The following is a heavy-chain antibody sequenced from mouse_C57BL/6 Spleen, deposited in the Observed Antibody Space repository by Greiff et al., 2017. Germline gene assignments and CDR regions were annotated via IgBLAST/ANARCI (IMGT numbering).Heavy chain of an antibody. CDR2: IDPSDSDT. Sequence: QVQLQQPGAELVRPGSSVKLSCKASGYTFTSYWMHWVKQRPIQGLEWIGNIDPSDSDTHYNQKFKDKATLTADKSSSTAYMQLSSLTTEDSAVYYCASGSANWAFDYWGQGTTLTVSS. D-gene: IGHD4-1*01. J-gene: IGHJ2*01. V-gene: IGHV1-52*01. CDR1: GYTFTSYW. CDR3: ASGSANWAFDY.